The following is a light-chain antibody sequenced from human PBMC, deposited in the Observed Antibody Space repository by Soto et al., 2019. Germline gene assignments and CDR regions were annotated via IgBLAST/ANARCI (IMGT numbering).Light chain of an antibody. J-gene: IGKJ5*01. CDR1: QSIRDNY. CDR2: GAS. V-gene: IGKV3-20*01. CDR3: QQYGDSPIT. Sequence: EIVLTQSPGTLSLSPGERATLYCRASQSIRDNYLAWYQQRPGQSPRLLISGASNRATSIPDRFSGSGSATDFTLTISRLEPEDFALYYCQQYGDSPITFGQGTRLEIK.